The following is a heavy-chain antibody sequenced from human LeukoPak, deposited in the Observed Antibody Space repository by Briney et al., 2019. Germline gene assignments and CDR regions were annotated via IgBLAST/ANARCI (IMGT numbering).Heavy chain of an antibody. J-gene: IGHJ4*02. CDR2: ISAYNGHT. CDR3: AGSLGYCTSNVCYLKY. D-gene: IGHD2-8*01. CDR1: GYTFRNYG. V-gene: IGHV1-18*01. Sequence: ASVKVSCKASGYTFRNYGITWVRQAPGQGLEWMGWISAYNGHTNYAQKFQGRVTMTTDTYTNTAYMELRSLRSDDTAVYYCAGSLGYCTSNVCYLKYWGQGTLVTVSS.